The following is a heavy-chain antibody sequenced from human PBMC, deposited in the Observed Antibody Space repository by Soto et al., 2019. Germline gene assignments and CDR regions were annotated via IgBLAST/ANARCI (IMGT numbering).Heavy chain of an antibody. CDR1: GGSISSYC. D-gene: IGHD3-3*01. J-gene: IGHJ5*02. Sequence: SATLSLTGTVSGGSISSYCWSWIRQPPGKGLEWIGYIYYSGSTNYNPSLKSRVTISVDTSKNQFSLKLSSVTAADTAVYYCARDETYYDFWSGYHWFDPWGQGTLVTVSS. CDR2: IYYSGST. CDR3: ARDETYYDFWSGYHWFDP. V-gene: IGHV4-59*01.